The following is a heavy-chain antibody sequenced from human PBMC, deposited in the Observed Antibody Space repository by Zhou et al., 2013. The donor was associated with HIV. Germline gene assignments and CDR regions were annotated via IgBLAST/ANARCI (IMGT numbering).Heavy chain of an antibody. CDR1: GYTFTSYG. D-gene: IGHD3-22*01. J-gene: IGHJ4*02. CDR3: ARDPSNTSGYFTYFDY. Sequence: QVQLVQSGAEVKKPGASVKVSCKASGYTFTSYGISWVRQAPGQGLEWMGWISAYNGKTNYAQKFQGRVTMTTDTSRSTAYMELRSLRSDDTAVYYCARDPSNTSGYFTYFDYWGQGTLVTVSS. V-gene: IGHV1-18*01. CDR2: ISAYNGKT.